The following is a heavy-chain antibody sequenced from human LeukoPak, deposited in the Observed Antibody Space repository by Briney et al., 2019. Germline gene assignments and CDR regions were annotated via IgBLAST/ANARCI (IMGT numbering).Heavy chain of an antibody. J-gene: IGHJ4*02. CDR2: IYYSGST. Sequence: SETLSLTCTVSGGSISSSSYYWGWIRQPPGKGLEWIGSIYYSGSTYYNPSLKSRVTISVDTSKNQFSLKLSSVTAADTAVYYCARLHNYGDYWGQGTLVTVSS. CDR3: ARLHNYGDY. CDR1: GGSISSSSYY. V-gene: IGHV4-39*01.